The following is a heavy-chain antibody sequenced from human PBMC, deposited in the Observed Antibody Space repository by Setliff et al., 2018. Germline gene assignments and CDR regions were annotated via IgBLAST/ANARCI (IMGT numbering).Heavy chain of an antibody. J-gene: IGHJ4*02. CDR1: GFTFSSYA. Sequence: GGSLRLSCAASGFTFSSYAMSWVRQAPGKGLEWVSAISGSGGSTYYADSVKGRFTVSRDNAKNSLYLQMTSLRAEDTAVYYCASDSGSYMTNFDYWGQGTLVTVSS. V-gene: IGHV3-23*01. CDR2: ISGSGGST. CDR3: ASDSGSYMTNFDY. D-gene: IGHD1-26*01.